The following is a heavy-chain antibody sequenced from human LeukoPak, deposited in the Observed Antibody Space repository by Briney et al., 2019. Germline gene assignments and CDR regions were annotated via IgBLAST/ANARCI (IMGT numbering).Heavy chain of an antibody. D-gene: IGHD2-15*01. J-gene: IGHJ6*03. CDR1: GFTFSSYW. CDR2: INQDGSEK. Sequence: GGSLRLSCAASGFTFSSYWMSWVRQAPGKGLEWVANINQDGSEKYYVDSVKGRFTISRDNAKSSLYLQMNSLRAEDTAVYYCARERGYSLYYYYYYMDVWGKGTTVTVSS. CDR3: ARERGYSLYYYYYYMDV. V-gene: IGHV3-7*01.